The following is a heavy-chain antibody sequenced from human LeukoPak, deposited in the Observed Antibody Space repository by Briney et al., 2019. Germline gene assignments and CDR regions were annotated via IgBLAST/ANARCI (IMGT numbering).Heavy chain of an antibody. Sequence: GGSLRLSCAASGFTLSSYAMSWVRQAPGRGLEWVSAISDSGNTYHADSVKGRFTISRDSSKNTLFLQMNRLRPEDAAVYYCAKAPVTTCRGAYCYPFDYWGQGTLVTVSS. CDR3: AKAPVTTCRGAYCYPFDY. CDR2: ISDSGNT. D-gene: IGHD2-21*01. V-gene: IGHV3-23*01. CDR1: GFTLSSYA. J-gene: IGHJ4*02.